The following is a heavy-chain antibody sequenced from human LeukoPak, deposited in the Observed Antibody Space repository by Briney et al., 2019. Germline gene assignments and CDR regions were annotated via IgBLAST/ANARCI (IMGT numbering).Heavy chain of an antibody. J-gene: IGHJ4*02. CDR1: GFTFSYYS. Sequence: GGSLRLSCAASGFTFSYYSMNWVRQAPGKGLEWVSYINTDGTISYAECAKGRLTHSRDNAENSLYLEMNSLRGEDTAVYYCARGSFCPRCHCAYWGEGTVVTVSS. D-gene: IGHD3-10*01. CDR3: ARGSFCPRCHCAY. V-gene: IGHV3-48*01. CDR2: INTDGTI.